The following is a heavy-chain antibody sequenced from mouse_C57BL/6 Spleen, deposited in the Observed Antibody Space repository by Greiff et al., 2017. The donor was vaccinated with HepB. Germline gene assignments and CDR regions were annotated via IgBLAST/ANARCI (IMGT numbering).Heavy chain of an antibody. D-gene: IGHD1-1*01. CDR3: ARKREFITTYFDY. J-gene: IGHJ2*01. V-gene: IGHV1-80*01. CDR2: IYPGDGDT. CDR1: GYAFSSYW. Sequence: QVQLKESGAELVKPGASVKISCKASGYAFSSYWMNWVKQRPGKGLEWIGQIYPGDGDTNYNGKFKGKATLTADKSSSTAYMQLSSLTSEDSAVYFCARKREFITTYFDYWGQGTTLTVSS.